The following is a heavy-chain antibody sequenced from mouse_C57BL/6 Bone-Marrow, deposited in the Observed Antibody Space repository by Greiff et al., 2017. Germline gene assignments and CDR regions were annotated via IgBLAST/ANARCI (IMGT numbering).Heavy chain of an antibody. CDR2: IYPRSGNT. V-gene: IGHV1-81*01. CDR1: GYTFTSSG. Sequence: VQLQQSGAELARPGASVKLSCKASGYTFTSSGISWVKQRTGQGLEWIGEIYPRSGNTYYNEKFKGKATLTADKSSSTAYMELRSLTSEVSAVYFCARYYSEFHWYFDVWGTGTTVTVSS. J-gene: IGHJ1*03. D-gene: IGHD2-4*01. CDR3: ARYYSEFHWYFDV.